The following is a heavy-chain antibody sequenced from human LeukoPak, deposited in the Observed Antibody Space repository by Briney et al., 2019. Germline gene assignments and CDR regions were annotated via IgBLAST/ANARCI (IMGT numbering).Heavy chain of an antibody. CDR3: ARVHDNSGHYHYFDS. J-gene: IGHJ4*02. D-gene: IGHD3-22*01. V-gene: IGHV3-30*04. Sequence: GGSLRLSCEASGFTFSTYPMHWVRQAPDKGLEWVAMISYHGSNEYYADSVKGRFTISRDNPKNTLYLQMNNPRVEDTAMYYCARVHDNSGHYHYFDSWGQGTLATVSS. CDR2: ISYHGSNE. CDR1: GFTFSTYP.